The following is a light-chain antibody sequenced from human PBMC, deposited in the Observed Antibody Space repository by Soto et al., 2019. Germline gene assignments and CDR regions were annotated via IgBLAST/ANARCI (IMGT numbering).Light chain of an antibody. CDR1: QSISSN. CDR2: GAS. V-gene: IGKV3-15*01. J-gene: IGKJ3*01. Sequence: EVVLTQSPVTLSLSPGERATLFCRASQSISSNLAWYQQKPGQAPRLLIYGASTRATGIPARFSGSGSGTEFTLTISSLQSEDFAVYYCQQYNNWPFTFGPGTKVDIK. CDR3: QQYNNWPFT.